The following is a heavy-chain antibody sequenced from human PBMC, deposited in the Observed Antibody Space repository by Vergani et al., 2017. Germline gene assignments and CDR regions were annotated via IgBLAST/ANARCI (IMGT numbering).Heavy chain of an antibody. CDR3: AKGLEGGTFKAEYYFYY. J-gene: IGHJ4*02. Sequence: QVQLVESGGGVVQPGRSLRLSCAASGFTFSSYGMHWVRQAPGKGLEWVAVISYDGSNKYYADSVKGRFTISRDNSKNTLYLQMNSLRAEDTAVYYCAKGLEGGTFKAEYYFYYWDRGTLVTVSS. V-gene: IGHV3-30*18. D-gene: IGHD1-1*01. CDR1: GFTFSSYG. CDR2: ISYDGSNK.